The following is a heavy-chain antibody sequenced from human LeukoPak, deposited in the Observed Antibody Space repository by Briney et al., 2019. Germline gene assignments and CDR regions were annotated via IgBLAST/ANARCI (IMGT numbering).Heavy chain of an antibody. CDR3: AREILPIDY. CDR2: IYYSGST. J-gene: IGHJ4*02. V-gene: IGHV4-59*01. D-gene: IGHD2/OR15-2a*01. CDR1: GGSISSYY. Sequence: SETLSLTCTVSGGSISSYYWSWIRQPPGKGLEWIGYIYYSGSTNYNPSLKSRVTISVDTSKNQFSLKLSSVTVADTAVYYCAREILPIDYWGQGTLVTVSS.